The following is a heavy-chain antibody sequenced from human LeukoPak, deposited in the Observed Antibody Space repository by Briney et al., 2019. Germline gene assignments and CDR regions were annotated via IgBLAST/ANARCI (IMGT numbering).Heavy chain of an antibody. D-gene: IGHD3-3*01. CDR2: IYPGDSDT. J-gene: IGHJ5*02. Sequence: GESLKISCKGSGYSFTSYWIGWVRQMPGKGLEWMGIIYPGDSDTRYSPSFQGQVTISADKSISTAYLQWSSLKASGTAMYYCARRPSPLDFWSGGDWFDPWGQGTLVTVSS. CDR1: GYSFTSYW. V-gene: IGHV5-51*01. CDR3: ARRPSPLDFWSGGDWFDP.